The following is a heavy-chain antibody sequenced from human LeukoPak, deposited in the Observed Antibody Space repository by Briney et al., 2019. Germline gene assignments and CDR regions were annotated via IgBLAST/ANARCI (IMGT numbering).Heavy chain of an antibody. Sequence: SETLSLTCAVYGGSFSGYYWSWIRQPPGKGLEWAGEINHSGSTNYNPSLKSRVTISVDTSKNPFSLKLRYVTAADTAVYYCARDAKIYGVFTFDYWDQGALVTISS. D-gene: IGHD4-17*01. CDR2: INHSGST. J-gene: IGHJ4*02. CDR3: ARDAKIYGVFTFDY. V-gene: IGHV4-34*01. CDR1: GGSFSGYY.